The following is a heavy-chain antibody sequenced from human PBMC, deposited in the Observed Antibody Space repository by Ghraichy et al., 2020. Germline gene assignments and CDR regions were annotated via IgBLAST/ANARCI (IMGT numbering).Heavy chain of an antibody. CDR1: GDSITNYY. V-gene: IGHV4-59*08. J-gene: IGHJ2*01. CDR2: VYHPAKT. Sequence: SETLSLTCSVSGDSITNYYWSWVRQPPGKTLEWIGYVYHPAKTTYNPSLKSRVTISLDTSSNAFSLKLKSVTAADTAIYYCARQRGFWYFDIWGRGTLVTVSS. CDR3: ARQRGFWYFDI. D-gene: IGHD3-22*01.